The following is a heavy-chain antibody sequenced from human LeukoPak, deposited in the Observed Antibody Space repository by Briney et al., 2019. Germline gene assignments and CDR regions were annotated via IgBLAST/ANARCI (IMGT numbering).Heavy chain of an antibody. Sequence: SETLFLPCTGSGGSLSSYYWSLIRQPPRKGPGGVGDIYYNGSTNYNPSLKSRVTISVDTSKNQFSLKLSSVTAADTAVYYCARRHYDILTGYYPKGDDAFDIWGQGTMVTVSS. V-gene: IGHV4-59*08. J-gene: IGHJ3*02. CDR2: IYYNGST. D-gene: IGHD3-9*01. CDR3: ARRHYDILTGYYPKGDDAFDI. CDR1: GGSLSSYY.